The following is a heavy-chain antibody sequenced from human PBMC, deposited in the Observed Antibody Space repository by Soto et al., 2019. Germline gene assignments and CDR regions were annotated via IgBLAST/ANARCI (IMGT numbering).Heavy chain of an antibody. V-gene: IGHV3-48*04. CDR1: GFTFSSYS. D-gene: IGHD6-13*01. Sequence: PGGSLRLSCAASGFTFSSYSMSWVRQAPGKGLEWVSYISSTSNTIYYADSVKGRFTISRDNAKNSLYLQMNSLRAEDTAVYYCAREPGYSSSWPFDYWGQGTLVTVSS. J-gene: IGHJ4*02. CDR2: ISSTSNTI. CDR3: AREPGYSSSWPFDY.